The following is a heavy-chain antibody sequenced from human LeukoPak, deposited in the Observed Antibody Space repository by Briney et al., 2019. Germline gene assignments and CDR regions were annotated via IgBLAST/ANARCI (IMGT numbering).Heavy chain of an antibody. Sequence: SETLSLTCSVSGVSISSYYWGWIRQPPGKGLEWIGCVYNSGSPNYNPSLKSRVTISVDTSKTQVTLKLTSVTAAATALYYCARALGTATILFNYWGPGTLVTVSS. J-gene: IGHJ4*02. CDR1: GVSISSYY. CDR2: VYNSGSP. CDR3: ARALGTATILFNY. V-gene: IGHV4-59*01. D-gene: IGHD5-24*01.